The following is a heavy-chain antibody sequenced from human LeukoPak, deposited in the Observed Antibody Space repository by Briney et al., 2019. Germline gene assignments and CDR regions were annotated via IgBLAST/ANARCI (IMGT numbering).Heavy chain of an antibody. Sequence: PSETLSLTCAVYGGPFSGYYWSWIRQPPGKGLEWIGEINHSGSTNYNPSLKSRVTISVDTSKNQFSLKLSSVTAADTAVYYCARGEDGYNGDWGQGTLVTVSS. V-gene: IGHV4-34*01. CDR3: ARGEDGYNGD. J-gene: IGHJ4*02. CDR1: GGPFSGYY. D-gene: IGHD5-24*01. CDR2: INHSGST.